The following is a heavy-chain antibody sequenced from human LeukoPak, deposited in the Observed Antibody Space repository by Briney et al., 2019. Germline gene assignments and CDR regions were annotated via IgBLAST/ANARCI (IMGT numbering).Heavy chain of an antibody. CDR3: ARFSRIAAAGTGLGYFQH. CDR1: GGSISSYY. Sequence: SETLSLTCTVSGGSISSYYWSWIRQPPGKGLEWIGYIYYSGSTNYNPSLKSRVTISVDTSKNQFSLKLSSVTAADTAVYYCARFSRIAAAGTGLGYFQHWGQGTLVTVSS. D-gene: IGHD6-13*01. CDR2: IYYSGST. V-gene: IGHV4-59*08. J-gene: IGHJ1*01.